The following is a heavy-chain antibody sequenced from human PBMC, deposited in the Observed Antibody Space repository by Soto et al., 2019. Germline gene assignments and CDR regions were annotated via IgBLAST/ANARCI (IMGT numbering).Heavy chain of an antibody. V-gene: IGHV3-33*01. CDR2: IWYDGSNK. CDR3: ARSGVRYYYYYYYMDV. J-gene: IGHJ6*03. CDR1: GFTFSSYG. Sequence: GGSLRLSCAASGFTFSSYGMHWVRQAPGKGLEWVAVIWYDGSNKYYADSVKGRFTISRDNSKNTLYLQMNSLRAEDTAVYYCARSGVRYYYYYYYMDVWGKGTTVTVSS. D-gene: IGHD3-10*01.